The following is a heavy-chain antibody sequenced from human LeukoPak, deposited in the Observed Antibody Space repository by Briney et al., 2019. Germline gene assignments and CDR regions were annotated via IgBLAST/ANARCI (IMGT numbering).Heavy chain of an antibody. J-gene: IGHJ4*02. CDR2: IYTSGST. Sequence: SETLSLTCTVSGGSISSYYWSWIRQPPGKGLEWIGYIYTSGSTNYNPSLKSRVTISVDTSKNQFSLKLSSVTAADTAVYYCAKWWIQWLRSDYWGQGTLVTVSS. V-gene: IGHV4-4*09. D-gene: IGHD5-12*01. CDR1: GGSISSYY. CDR3: AKWWIQWLRSDY.